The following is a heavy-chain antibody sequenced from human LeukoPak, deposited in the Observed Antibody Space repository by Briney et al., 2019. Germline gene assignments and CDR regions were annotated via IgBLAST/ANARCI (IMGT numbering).Heavy chain of an antibody. CDR1: GYTFTDYY. CDR3: ARGLYTTTWCDH. J-gene: IGHJ5*02. V-gene: IGHV1-2*02. CDR2: IKPNSGGT. Sequence: ASVKVSCKASGYTFTDYYMHWVRQAPGQGLEWMGWIKPNSGGTNYAQKFQGRVTMTRDTSISTVYMELSRLRSDDTALYYCARGLYTTTWCDHWGQGTLVTVSS. D-gene: IGHD3-16*01.